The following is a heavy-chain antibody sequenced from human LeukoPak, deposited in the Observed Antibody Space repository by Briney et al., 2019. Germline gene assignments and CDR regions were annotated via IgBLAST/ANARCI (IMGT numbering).Heavy chain of an antibody. D-gene: IGHD3-22*01. CDR1: GGSISSYY. J-gene: IGHJ3*02. CDR3: ARHRMGYFNAFAI. Sequence: SETLSLTCTVSGGSISSYYWSWIRQPPGKGLEWIGYIYTSGSTNYNPSLKSRVTISVDTSKNQFSLKLSSVTAADTAVYYCARHRMGYFNAFAIWGQGTMVTVSS. CDR2: IYTSGST. V-gene: IGHV4-4*09.